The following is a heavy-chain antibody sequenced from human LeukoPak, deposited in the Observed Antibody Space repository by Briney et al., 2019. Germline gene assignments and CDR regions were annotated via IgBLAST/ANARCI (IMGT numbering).Heavy chain of an antibody. V-gene: IGHV4-59*08. CDR2: IYYSGST. D-gene: IGHD3-10*01. CDR3: AGQPLWFGELLYDTELGSWFDP. J-gene: IGHJ5*02. Sequence: PSETLSLTCTVSGGSISSYYWSWIRQPPGKGLEWIGYIYYSGSTNYNPSLKSRVTISVDTSKNQFSLKLSSVTAADTAVYYCAGQPLWFGELLYDTELGSWFDPWGQGTLVTVSS. CDR1: GGSISSYY.